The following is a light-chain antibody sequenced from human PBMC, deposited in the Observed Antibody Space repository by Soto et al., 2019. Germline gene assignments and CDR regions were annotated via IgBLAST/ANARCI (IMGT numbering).Light chain of an antibody. Sequence: IQLHPSPSSLSASVGDRVTITCRASQYISTYINWYHQKPGKAPKLLIYAASSLQSGVPSRFSGSGSGTDFTLTISSLQPEDFATYYCQQSYSIVWTFGQGTKVDIK. J-gene: IGKJ1*01. CDR2: AAS. CDR1: QYISTY. CDR3: QQSYSIVWT. V-gene: IGKV1-39*01.